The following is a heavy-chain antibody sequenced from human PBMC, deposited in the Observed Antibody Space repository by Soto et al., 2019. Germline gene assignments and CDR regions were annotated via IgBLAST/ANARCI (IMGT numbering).Heavy chain of an antibody. CDR1: GFSVSSTY. J-gene: IGHJ5*02. CDR2: IYISGST. Sequence: EAQLVESGGGLVQPGGSLRLSCAASGFSVSSTYMSWVRQAPGKGLEWVSVIYISGSTRYADSLRGRFTTSRQNSENTLFLQLMSLRYEDTAVYYCVRGLWFGQLYADLWGQGTLVTVSS. D-gene: IGHD3-10*01. CDR3: VRGLWFGQLYADL. V-gene: IGHV3-53*04.